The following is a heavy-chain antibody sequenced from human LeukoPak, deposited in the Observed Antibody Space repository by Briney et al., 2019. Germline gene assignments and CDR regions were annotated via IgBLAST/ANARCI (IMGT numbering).Heavy chain of an antibody. CDR3: AREMGVVTAHGIDV. J-gene: IGHJ6*02. Sequence: SETLSLTCIVSGGSISSISSNNYHWGWIRQPPGKGLQWIGSIYYSGSTYYNPSLKSRVTISVDTSKNQFSLKLSSVTAADTALYYCAREMGVVTAHGIDVWGQGTTVTVSS. V-gene: IGHV4-39*02. D-gene: IGHD4-23*01. CDR2: IYYSGST. CDR1: GGSISSISSNNYH.